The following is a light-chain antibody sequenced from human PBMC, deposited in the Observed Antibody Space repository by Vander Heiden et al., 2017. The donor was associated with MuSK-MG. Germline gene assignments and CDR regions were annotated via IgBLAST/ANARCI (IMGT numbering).Light chain of an antibody. CDR3: QQIDSTPRT. Sequence: DIVIAQFPDSLALSLGERAPIHFQSRQSVSYSSNNKRFLAWYQQKPGQPPKLLIYWASTRESGVPDRFSGSGSGTDFTLTISSLQPEDVAVYYCQQIDSTPRTFGQGTKVEIK. V-gene: IGKV4-1*01. J-gene: IGKJ1*01. CDR2: WAS. CDR1: QSVSYSSNNKRF.